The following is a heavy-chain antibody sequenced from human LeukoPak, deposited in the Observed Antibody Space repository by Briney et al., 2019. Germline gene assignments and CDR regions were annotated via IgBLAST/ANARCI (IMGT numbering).Heavy chain of an antibody. J-gene: IGHJ4*02. CDR3: AHRKNYYDSSVFDN. CDR1: GFSLNTRGVG. CDR2: IYWDDDR. D-gene: IGHD3-22*01. V-gene: IGHV2-5*02. Sequence: SGPTLVNPTQTLTLTCTFSGFSLNTRGVGVGWIRQPPVRALEWLALIYWDDDRRYSPSLKSRLTITKDTSMNQVVLTMTNMDPVDTATYFCAHRKNYYDSSVFDNWGQGTLVTVSS.